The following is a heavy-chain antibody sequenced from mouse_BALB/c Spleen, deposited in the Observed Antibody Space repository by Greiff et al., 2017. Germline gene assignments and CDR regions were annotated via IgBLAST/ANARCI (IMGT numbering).Heavy chain of an antibody. J-gene: IGHJ3*01. CDR1: GFSLTSYG. CDR2: IWSGGST. V-gene: IGHV2-2*02. CDR3: ARNRYDGEAWFAY. D-gene: IGHD2-14*01. Sequence: VQLQQSGPGLVQPSQSLSITCTVSGFSLTSYGVHWVLQSPGKGLEWLGVIWSGGSTDYNAAFISRLSISKDNSKSQVFFKINSLQANDTAIYYCARNRYDGEAWFAYWGQGTLVTVSA.